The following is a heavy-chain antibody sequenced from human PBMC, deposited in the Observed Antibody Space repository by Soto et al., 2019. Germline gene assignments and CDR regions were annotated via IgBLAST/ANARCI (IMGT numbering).Heavy chain of an antibody. Sequence: GGSLRLSCAASGFTFSSYAMSWVRQAPGKGLEWVSAISGSGGSTYYADSVKGRFTISRDNSKNTLYLQMNSLRAEDTAVYYCAKDLVMTTVTTSLGFDYWGQGTLVTVSS. CDR3: AKDLVMTTVTTSLGFDY. CDR1: GFTFSSYA. CDR2: ISGSGGST. J-gene: IGHJ4*02. D-gene: IGHD4-17*01. V-gene: IGHV3-23*01.